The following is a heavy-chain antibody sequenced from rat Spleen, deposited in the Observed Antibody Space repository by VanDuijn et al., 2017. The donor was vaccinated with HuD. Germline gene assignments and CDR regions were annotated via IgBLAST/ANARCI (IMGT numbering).Heavy chain of an antibody. CDR3: ATDRGSRFDY. CDR2: ITPSGGST. J-gene: IGHJ2*01. V-gene: IGHV5-19*01. CDR1: GFSFSKYG. D-gene: IGHD4-3*01. Sequence: EVQLVESGGGLVLPGRSLKLSCATSGFSFSKYGMQWIRQTPTKGLQWVAAITPSGGSTYYRDSVKGRFTISRDNAKSTLYLQMDSLRSEDTATYYCATDRGSRFDYWGQGVMVTVSS.